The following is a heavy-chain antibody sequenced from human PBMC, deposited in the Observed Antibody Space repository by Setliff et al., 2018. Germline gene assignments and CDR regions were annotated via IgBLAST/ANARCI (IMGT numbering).Heavy chain of an antibody. Sequence: PSETLSLTCAVYGDSFSDYYWSWIRQPPGKGLEWIEEINHRGSTNYSPSLRSRVTMSVDSSKKQLSLKLTTVTAADTAVYYCARGRMRGSCSGPSCTFDPFDIWGQGTPVTVSS. J-gene: IGHJ3*02. V-gene: IGHV4-34*01. D-gene: IGHD2-2*01. CDR1: GDSFSDYY. CDR3: ARGRMRGSCSGPSCTFDPFDI. CDR2: INHRGST.